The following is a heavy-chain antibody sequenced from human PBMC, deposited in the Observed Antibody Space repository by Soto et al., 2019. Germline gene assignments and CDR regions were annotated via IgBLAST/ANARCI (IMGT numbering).Heavy chain of an antibody. CDR3: ARGGLDYGDLYWYFDL. CDR2: IIPIFGTA. J-gene: IGHJ2*01. CDR1: GGTFSSYA. V-gene: IGHV1-69*01. D-gene: IGHD4-17*01. Sequence: QVQLVLSGAEVKKPGSSVKVSCKASGGTFSSYAISWVRQAPGQGLEWMGGIIPIFGTANYAQKFQGRVTITADESTSTAYMELSSLRSEDTAVYYCARGGLDYGDLYWYFDLWGRGTLVTVSS.